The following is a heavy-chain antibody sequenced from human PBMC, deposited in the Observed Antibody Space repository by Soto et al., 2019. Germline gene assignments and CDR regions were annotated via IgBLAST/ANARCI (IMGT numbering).Heavy chain of an antibody. Sequence: QVQLVQSGAEVKKPGASVKVSCKASGYTFTSYAMHRVRQAPGKRLEWMGWINAGNGNTKYSQKFQGRVTITRDTSASTAYMELSSLRSEDTAVYYCARGPGGPDGPGDYWGQGTLVTVSS. D-gene: IGHD2-15*01. CDR2: INAGNGNT. CDR3: ARGPGGPDGPGDY. V-gene: IGHV1-3*01. CDR1: GYTFTSYA. J-gene: IGHJ4*02.